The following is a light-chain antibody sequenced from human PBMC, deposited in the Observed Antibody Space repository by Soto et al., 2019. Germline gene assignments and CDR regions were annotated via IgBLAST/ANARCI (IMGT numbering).Light chain of an antibody. J-gene: IGKJ1*01. CDR1: QSVSSY. Sequence: EIVLTQSPATLSLSPGERATLSCRASQSVSSYLAWYQQKPGQAPRLLIYDASNRATGIPARFSGSGSGTDFTLTISSLEPEHFAVYYCQQRSNWPSGSFGQGTKVEIK. CDR2: DAS. V-gene: IGKV3-11*01. CDR3: QQRSNWPSGS.